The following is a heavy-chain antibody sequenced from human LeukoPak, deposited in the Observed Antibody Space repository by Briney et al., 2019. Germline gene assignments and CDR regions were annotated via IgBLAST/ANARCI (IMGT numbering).Heavy chain of an antibody. D-gene: IGHD6-13*01. Sequence: SETLSLTCTVSSGSISSYYWSWIRQPPGKGLEWIGYIYYSGSTNYNPSLKSRVTISVDTSKNQFSLKLSSVTAADTAVYYCARFGMGIAAAVDWFDPWGQGTLVTVSS. CDR1: SGSISSYY. CDR2: IYYSGST. V-gene: IGHV4-59*01. J-gene: IGHJ5*02. CDR3: ARFGMGIAAAVDWFDP.